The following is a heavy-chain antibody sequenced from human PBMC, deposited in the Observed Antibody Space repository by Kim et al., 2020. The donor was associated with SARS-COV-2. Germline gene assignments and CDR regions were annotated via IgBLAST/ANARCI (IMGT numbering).Heavy chain of an antibody. CDR1: GFTFTIYP. D-gene: IGHD3-22*01. V-gene: IGHV3-23*01. CDR2: IIFILFIT. CDR3: AKHRNRSGYYYFDY. J-gene: IGHJ4*02. Sequence: GGSLRLSCAASGFTFTIYPITFFLHSPLNFLYFFSPIIFILFITYYAYSFNSLFTISRDNSKNTLYLQMNSLRAEDTAVYYCAKHRNRSGYYYFDYWGQGTLVTVSS.